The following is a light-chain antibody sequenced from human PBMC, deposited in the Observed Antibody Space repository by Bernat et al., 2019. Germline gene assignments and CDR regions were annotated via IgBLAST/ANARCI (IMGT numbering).Light chain of an antibody. CDR1: SSDVGAYNY. J-gene: IGLJ1*01. CDR2: DVT. CDR3: VSYTTSSTFV. Sequence: QSALTQPASVSESPGQSITISCTGTSSDVGAYNYVSWFQQHPDKAPKLMLYDVTNRPSGVSYRFSGSKSGNTASLTISGLQAEDEADYYCVSYTTSSTFVFGTGTKVTVL. V-gene: IGLV2-14*03.